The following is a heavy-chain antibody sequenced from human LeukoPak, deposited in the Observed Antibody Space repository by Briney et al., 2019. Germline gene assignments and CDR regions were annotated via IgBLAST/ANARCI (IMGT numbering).Heavy chain of an antibody. J-gene: IGHJ4*02. V-gene: IGHV3-53*01. CDR2: IYSPGTT. D-gene: IGHD6-13*01. CDR3: ARDRGSSWYGFDY. CDR1: DFTVSGNY. Sequence: GGSLRLSCAASDFTVSGNYMNWVRQAPGKGLEWVSVIYSPGTTYYADSVKGRFTISRDNSKNTLYLQMNSLRADDTAVYYCARDRGSSWYGFDYWGQGTLVTVSS.